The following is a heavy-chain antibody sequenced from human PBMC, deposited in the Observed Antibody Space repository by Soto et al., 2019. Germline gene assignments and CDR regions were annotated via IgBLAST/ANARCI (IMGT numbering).Heavy chain of an antibody. Sequence: PGDSLRPSYKSSGITFSTYGMHWVSQAPGWGLEWVAVISYDGSNKNYVDSVKGRFTISRDNSKNTLYLQMNSLGAEDTAVYYCAQDTYYYSSSGYYVFDIWGQGT. V-gene: IGHV3-30*18. CDR3: AQDTYYYSSSGYYVFDI. CDR2: ISYDGSNK. D-gene: IGHD3-22*01. J-gene: IGHJ3*02. CDR1: GITFSTYG.